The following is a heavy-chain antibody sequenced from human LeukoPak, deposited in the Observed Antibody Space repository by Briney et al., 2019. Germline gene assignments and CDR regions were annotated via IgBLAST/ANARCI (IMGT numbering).Heavy chain of an antibody. CDR3: ARDKYSYGPNYFDY. J-gene: IGHJ4*02. CDR2: INPNSGGT. Sequence: ASVKVSCKASGYTFTGYYMHWVRQAPGQGLEWMGRINPNSGGTNYAQKFQGRVTMTRDTSTSTAYMELSRLRSADTAVYYCARDKYSYGPNYFDYWGQGTLVTVSS. V-gene: IGHV1-2*06. CDR1: GYTFTGYY. D-gene: IGHD5-18*01.